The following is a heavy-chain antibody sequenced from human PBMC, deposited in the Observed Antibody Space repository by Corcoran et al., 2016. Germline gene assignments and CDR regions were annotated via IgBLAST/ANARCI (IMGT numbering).Heavy chain of an antibody. Sequence: QITLKESGPTLVKPTQTLTLTCTFSGFSLSTSGVGVGWIRQPPGKALEWLALIYWNDDKRYSPSLKSRLTITKDTSKNQVVLTMTNMDPVDTATYYCAHDIVVVPAAIPYGFDPWGQGTLVTVSS. D-gene: IGHD2-2*01. CDR3: AHDIVVVPAAIPYGFDP. CDR1: GFSLSTSGVG. V-gene: IGHV2-5*01. J-gene: IGHJ5*02. CDR2: IYWNDDK.